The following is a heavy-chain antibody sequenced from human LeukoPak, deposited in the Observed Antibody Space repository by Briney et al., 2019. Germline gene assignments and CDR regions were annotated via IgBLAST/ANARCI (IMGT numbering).Heavy chain of an antibody. D-gene: IGHD6-13*01. CDR2: INPNSGGT. CDR3: ARAVAAAEFGLDV. V-gene: IGHV1-2*04. Sequence: ASVKVSCKASGYTFTGYYMHWVRQAPGQGLEWMGWINPNSGGTNYAQKFQGWVTMTRDTSISTAYMELSRLRSDDTAVYYCARAVAAAEFGLDVWGQGTTVTVSS. J-gene: IGHJ6*02. CDR1: GYTFTGYY.